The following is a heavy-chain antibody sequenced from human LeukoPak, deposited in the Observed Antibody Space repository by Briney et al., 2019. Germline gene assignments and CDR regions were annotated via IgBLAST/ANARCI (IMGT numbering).Heavy chain of an antibody. CDR1: GGTFSSYA. Sequence: SVKVSCKASGGTFSSYAISWVRQAPGQGLGWMGRIIPILGIANYAQKFQGRVTITADKSTSTAYMELSSLRSEDTAVYYCAAEGDILTGNEATPAAFDIWGQGTMVTVSS. CDR3: AAEGDILTGNEATPAAFDI. D-gene: IGHD3-9*01. V-gene: IGHV1-69*04. J-gene: IGHJ3*02. CDR2: IIPILGIA.